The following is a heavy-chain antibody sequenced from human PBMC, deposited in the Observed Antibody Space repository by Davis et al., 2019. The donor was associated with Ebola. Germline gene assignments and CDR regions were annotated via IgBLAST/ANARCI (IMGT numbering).Heavy chain of an antibody. D-gene: IGHD3/OR15-3a*01. CDR1: GGSISSYY. Sequence: MPSETLSLTCTVSGGSISSYYWSWIRQPPGKGLEWIGYIYYSGSTNYNPSLKSRVTISVDTSKNQFSLKLSSVTAADTAVYYCARSWFRTDSIVNWFDPWGQGTLVTVSS. CDR3: ARSWFRTDSIVNWFDP. J-gene: IGHJ5*02. V-gene: IGHV4-59*08. CDR2: IYYSGST.